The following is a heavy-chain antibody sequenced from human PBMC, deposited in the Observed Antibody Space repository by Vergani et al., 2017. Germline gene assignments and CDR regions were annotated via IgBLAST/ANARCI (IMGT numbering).Heavy chain of an antibody. CDR3: VTDTHSSGYYLASERRDY. D-gene: IGHD3-22*01. J-gene: IGHJ4*02. CDR1: GLSFANVW. V-gene: IGHV3-15*02. Sequence: EVQLAESGGALVKPGESLTLSCEASGLSFANVWMSWVRQAPGKGLEWVGRIKNEIDGGAIDYAAPVKGRFTISTDDSKTKLYLRMNSLKAEDTGVYYCVTDTHSSGYYLASERRDYWGQGTLVTVSS. CDR2: IKNEIDGGAI.